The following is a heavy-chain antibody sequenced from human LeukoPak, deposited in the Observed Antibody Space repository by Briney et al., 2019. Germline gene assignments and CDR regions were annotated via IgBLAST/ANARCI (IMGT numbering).Heavy chain of an antibody. Sequence: ASVKVSCKASGYTFTVYYMHWVRQAPGQGLEWMGWINPNSGGTNYAQKFQGRVTMTRDTSISTAYMELSRLRSDDTAVYYCARDQTYYYDSSGYYYGKGFDYWGQGTLVTVSS. J-gene: IGHJ4*02. CDR3: ARDQTYYYDSSGYYYGKGFDY. D-gene: IGHD3-22*01. V-gene: IGHV1-2*02. CDR1: GYTFTVYY. CDR2: INPNSGGT.